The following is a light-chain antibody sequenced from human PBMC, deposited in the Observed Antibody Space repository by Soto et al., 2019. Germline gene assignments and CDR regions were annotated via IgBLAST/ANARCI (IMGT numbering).Light chain of an antibody. CDR1: SSDVGAYNF. CDR2: DVG. J-gene: IGLJ1*01. V-gene: IGLV2-14*01. CDR3: SSYTSSSTLYV. Sequence: QSVLTQPASVSGSPGQSITISCTGTSSDVGAYNFLSWYQQHPGKAPKLMIYDVGNRPSGVSNRFSGSKSGNTASLTISGLQAEDEADYYSSSYTSSSTLYVFGTGTKVTVL.